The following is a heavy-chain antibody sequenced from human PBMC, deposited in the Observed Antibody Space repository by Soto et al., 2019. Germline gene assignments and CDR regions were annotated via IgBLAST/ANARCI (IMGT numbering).Heavy chain of an antibody. J-gene: IGHJ4*02. Sequence: ASVKVSCKASGYTFIDYYMHWVRQAPGQGLEWMGWINAKSGDTTYAQKFQGRVTMTRDTSISTAYMELSRLSSDDTAIYYCARLQLEVAVTNWGQGTLVTVSS. CDR3: ARLQLEVAVTN. CDR1: GYTFIDYY. CDR2: INAKSGDT. V-gene: IGHV1-2*02. D-gene: IGHD6-19*01.